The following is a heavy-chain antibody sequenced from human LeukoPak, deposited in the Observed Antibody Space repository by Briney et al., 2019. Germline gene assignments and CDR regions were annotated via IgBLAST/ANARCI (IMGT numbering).Heavy chain of an antibody. CDR2: INYHGSDK. D-gene: IGHD2-21*02. CDR3: TRGDPDY. V-gene: IGHV3-7*01. J-gene: IGHJ4*02. CDR1: GFTFSDYW. Sequence: GGSLRLSCAASGFTFSDYWMQWVRQAPGKGLEWVANINYHGSDKYLVDSVKGRFTISRDNAKNSLFLQMNSLRDEDTAVYHCTRGDPDYWGQGTLVTVSS.